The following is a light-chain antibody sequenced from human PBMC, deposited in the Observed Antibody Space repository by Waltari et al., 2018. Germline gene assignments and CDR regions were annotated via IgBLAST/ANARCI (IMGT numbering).Light chain of an antibody. CDR3: QQYSNWPYT. CDR2: VAS. Sequence: DIVMTQSPDTLSVAPGERVTLSCRASQRLPTNLTWYQQKPGQPPRLLIYVASTRATGVPARFSGSGSGTEFTLTISSLESEDFAVYYCQQYSNWPYTFGQGTKLEIK. J-gene: IGKJ2*01. V-gene: IGKV3-15*01. CDR1: QRLPTN.